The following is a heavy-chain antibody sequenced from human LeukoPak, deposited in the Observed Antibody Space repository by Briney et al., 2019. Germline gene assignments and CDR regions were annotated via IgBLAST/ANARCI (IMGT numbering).Heavy chain of an antibody. J-gene: IGHJ5*02. CDR3: ARGGSTGTNLNWVDP. D-gene: IGHD1-1*01. CDR2: IYYSGST. CDR1: GGSITISSCY. V-gene: IGHV4-61*05. Sequence: PSETLSLTCTVSGGSITISSCYWSWIRQPPGKGLEWIGHIYYSGSTNYNPSLKSRVTISVDTSKNQFSLKLTSVTAADTSVYYCARGGSTGTNLNWVDPWGQGTLVTVSS.